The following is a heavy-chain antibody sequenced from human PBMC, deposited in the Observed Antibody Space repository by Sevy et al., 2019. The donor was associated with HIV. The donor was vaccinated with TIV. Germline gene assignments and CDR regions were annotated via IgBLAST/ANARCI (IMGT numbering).Heavy chain of an antibody. D-gene: IGHD3-16*01. V-gene: IGHV3-7*01. Sequence: GGYLRLSCAVSGFTFRNYRMSWVRQAPGKGLEWVAKMKEDGSEKQCVDSVNGRFTISRDNAKNELYLQMNRLRAEDTAVYYCAGGSRLTDVWGKGTTVTVSS. CDR3: AGGSRLTDV. CDR1: GFTFRNYR. J-gene: IGHJ6*04. CDR2: MKEDGSEK.